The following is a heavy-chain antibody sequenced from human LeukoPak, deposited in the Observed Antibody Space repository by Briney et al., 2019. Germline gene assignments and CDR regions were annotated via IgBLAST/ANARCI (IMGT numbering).Heavy chain of an antibody. CDR3: ARGPYSWLAGSPSAGFDY. V-gene: IGHV4-39*01. CDR2: IYYSGST. J-gene: IGHJ4*02. Sequence: SETLSLTCTVSGGSISSSSYYWGWIRQXXXKGLEWIGTIYYSGSTYYNPSLKSRVTISVDTSKNQFSLNLSSVTAADTAVYYCARGPYSWLAGSPSAGFDYWGQGTLVTVSS. D-gene: IGHD6-19*01. CDR1: GGSISSSSYY.